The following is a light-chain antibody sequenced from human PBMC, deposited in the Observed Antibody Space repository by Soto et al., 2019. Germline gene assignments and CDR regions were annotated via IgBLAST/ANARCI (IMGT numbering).Light chain of an antibody. CDR1: QSITRW. V-gene: IGKV1-5*01. CDR2: DAS. CDR3: QQSYSTPRSIT. J-gene: IGKJ5*01. Sequence: DIQMTQSPSTLSASVGDRVTITCRASQSITRWLAWYQQKPGEAPKLLIYDASSLEGGVPSRFSGTGSATDFTLTISSLQPEDFATYYCQQSYSTPRSITFGQGTRLEI.